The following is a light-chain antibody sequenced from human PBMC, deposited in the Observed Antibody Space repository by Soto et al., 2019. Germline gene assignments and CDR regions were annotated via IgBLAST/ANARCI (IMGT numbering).Light chain of an antibody. Sequence: EVVMTQSPLSLPVTLGQPASISCRSSQSLVYSDGGTYLNWFQQRPGQSPRRLIYKVANRDSGVAGRFSGSAAGNDFTLKISRVEAEDVGASCCMQGSHSPLTFGGGTKVEIK. J-gene: IGKJ4*01. CDR1: QSLVYSDGGTY. V-gene: IGKV2-30*01. CDR3: MQGSHSPLT. CDR2: KVA.